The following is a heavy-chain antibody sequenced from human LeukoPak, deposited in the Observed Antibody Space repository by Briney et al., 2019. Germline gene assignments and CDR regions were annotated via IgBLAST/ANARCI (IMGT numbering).Heavy chain of an antibody. CDR3: ARLPPTESSGWGRPFDY. V-gene: IGHV4-39*01. Sequence: SETLSLTCTVSGGSISSSSYFWGWIRQPPGKGLEWIGSVYDSGSTYYNPSLKSRVTISVDTSKNQFSLKLSSVTAADTAAFYCARLPPTESSGWGRPFDYWGQGTLVTVSS. D-gene: IGHD6-19*01. CDR1: GGSISSSSYF. CDR2: VYDSGST. J-gene: IGHJ4*02.